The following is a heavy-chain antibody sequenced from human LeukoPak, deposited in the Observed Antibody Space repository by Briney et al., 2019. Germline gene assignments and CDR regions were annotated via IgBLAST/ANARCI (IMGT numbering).Heavy chain of an antibody. D-gene: IGHD4-17*01. CDR1: GYTFTSYD. Sequence: GASVKVSCKASGYTFTSYDINWVRQATGQGLEWMGWMNPNSGNTDYAQKFQGRVTMTRNTSTSTAYMELSSLRSEDTAVYYCAASTVTKRAFDIWGQGTMVTVSS. CDR3: AASTVTKRAFDI. CDR2: MNPNSGNT. V-gene: IGHV1-8*01. J-gene: IGHJ3*02.